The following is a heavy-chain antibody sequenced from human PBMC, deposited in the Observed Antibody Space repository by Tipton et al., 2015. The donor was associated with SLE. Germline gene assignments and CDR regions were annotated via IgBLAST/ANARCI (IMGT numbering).Heavy chain of an antibody. V-gene: IGHV3-23*03. CDR3: AKGGCSGGSCYPNWFDP. CDR1: GFTFSSYA. J-gene: IGHJ5*02. Sequence: SLRLSCAASGFTFSSYAMSWVRQAPGKGLEWVSVIYSGGSTYYADSVKGRFTISRGNSKNTLYLQMNSLRAEDTAVYYCAKGGCSGGSCYPNWFDPWGQGTLVTVSS. D-gene: IGHD2-15*01. CDR2: IYSGGST.